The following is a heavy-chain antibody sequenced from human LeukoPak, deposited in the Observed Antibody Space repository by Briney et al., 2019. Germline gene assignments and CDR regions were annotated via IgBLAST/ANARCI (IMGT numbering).Heavy chain of an antibody. Sequence: GGSLRLSCAASGFTFSSYGMHWVRQAPGKGLEWVANIKPDGTTKFYVDSVKGRFTISRDNALNSLYLQMNSLRAEDTAICYCARSIPYGTTWYGRSDYWGQGTLVTVSS. CDR2: IKPDGTTK. CDR1: GFTFSSYG. D-gene: IGHD6-13*01. CDR3: ARSIPYGTTWYGRSDY. J-gene: IGHJ4*02. V-gene: IGHV3-7*03.